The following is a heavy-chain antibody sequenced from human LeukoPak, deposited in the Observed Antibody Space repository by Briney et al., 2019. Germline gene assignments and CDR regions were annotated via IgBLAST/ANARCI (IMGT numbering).Heavy chain of an antibody. CDR1: GFTFSSYW. V-gene: IGHV3-74*01. J-gene: IGHJ4*02. CDR3: ARGGSGYCSAGSCYPIDY. D-gene: IGHD2-15*01. CDR2: INSDGSST. Sequence: GGSLRLSCAASGFTFSSYWMHWVRQAPGKGLVWVSRINSDGSSTSYADSVKGRFTISGDNAKNTPYLQMNSLRAEDTAVYYCARGGSGYCSAGSCYPIDYWGQGTLVTVSS.